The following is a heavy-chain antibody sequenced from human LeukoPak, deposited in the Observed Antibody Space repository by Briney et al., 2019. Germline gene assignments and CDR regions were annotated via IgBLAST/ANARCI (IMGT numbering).Heavy chain of an antibody. CDR3: AKRRDYCSGGTCGSEYFQH. CDR1: GFTFSIYA. CDR2: ISGSGHVS. V-gene: IGHV3-23*01. J-gene: IGHJ1*01. D-gene: IGHD2-15*01. Sequence: GRSLRLSCEASGFTFSIYAMTWVRQAPGKGLEWVSAISGSGHVSLYADSVKGRFTISRDNSKNTVHLQMNSLRVEDTAVYYCAKRRDYCSGGTCGSEYFQHWGQGTLVTVSS.